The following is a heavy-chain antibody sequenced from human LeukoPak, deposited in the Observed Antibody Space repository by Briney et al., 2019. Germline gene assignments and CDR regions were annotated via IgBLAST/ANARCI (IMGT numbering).Heavy chain of an antibody. CDR2: ISSSSSYI. CDR1: GFTFKNYN. V-gene: IGHV3-21*01. D-gene: IGHD1-26*01. CDR3: ARGEGGATSHY. Sequence: GGSLRLSCAASGFTFKNYNMNWVRQAPGKGLEWVSSISSSSSYIYYADSVKGRFTISRDNAKNSLYLQMNSLRAEDTAVYYCARGEGGATSHYWGQGTLVTVSS. J-gene: IGHJ4*02.